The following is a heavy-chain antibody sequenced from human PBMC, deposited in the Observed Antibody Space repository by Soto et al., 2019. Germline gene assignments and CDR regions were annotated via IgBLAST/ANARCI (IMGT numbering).Heavy chain of an antibody. CDR3: ARSPRYYDFWSGYHVRNYDFYGMYG. Sequence: SETLSLTCAVYGGSFSGYYWSWIRQPPGTGREWIGEINHSGITNYNPSLKSRVTISVDTSKNQFSLKLSSVTAADTAVYYCARSPRYYDFWSGYHVRNYDFYGMYGWGQGTTVT. CDR2: INHSGIT. D-gene: IGHD3-3*01. CDR1: GGSFSGYY. V-gene: IGHV4-34*01. J-gene: IGHJ6*02.